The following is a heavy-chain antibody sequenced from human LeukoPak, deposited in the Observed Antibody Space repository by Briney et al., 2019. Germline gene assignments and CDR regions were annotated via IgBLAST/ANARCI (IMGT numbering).Heavy chain of an antibody. D-gene: IGHD2-2*01. CDR1: GGTFSSYA. V-gene: IGHV1-69*13. CDR2: IIPIFGTA. Sequence: SVKVSCKASGGTFSSYAISWVRQAPGQGLEWMGGIIPIFGTANYAQKFQGRVTITADESTSTAYMELSSLRSEDTAVYYCASPPLGYCSSTSCYYIYWGQGTLVTVSS. J-gene: IGHJ4*02. CDR3: ASPPLGYCSSTSCYYIY.